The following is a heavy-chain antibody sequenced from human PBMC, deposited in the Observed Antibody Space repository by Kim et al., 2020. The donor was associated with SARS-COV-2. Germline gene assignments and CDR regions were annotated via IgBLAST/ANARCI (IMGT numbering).Heavy chain of an antibody. CDR3: VRYDFLTAYFY. Sequence: GGSLRLSCSASGFTFSNYDMHWVRQAPGKGLEYVSAISSSGGSTYYADSVKGRFTISRDNSKNMLYLQMSSLRAEDTAVYYCVRYDFLTAYFYWGQGTLVTVSS. J-gene: IGHJ4*02. CDR1: GFTFSNYD. V-gene: IGHV3-64D*06. CDR2: ISSSGGST. D-gene: IGHD3-9*01.